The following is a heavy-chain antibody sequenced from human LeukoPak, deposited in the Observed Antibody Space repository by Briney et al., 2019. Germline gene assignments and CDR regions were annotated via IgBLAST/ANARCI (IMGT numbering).Heavy chain of an antibody. CDR1: GGTFSSYA. CDR3: ASPLYSSSSDFDY. V-gene: IGHV1-69*05. Sequence: GASVKVSCKASGGTFSSYAISWVRQAPGQGLEWMGGIIPIFGTANYAQKFQGRVTITTDESTSTAYMELSSLRSEDTAVYYCASPLYSSSSDFDYWGQGTLSPSPQ. J-gene: IGHJ4*02. CDR2: IIPIFGTA. D-gene: IGHD6-13*01.